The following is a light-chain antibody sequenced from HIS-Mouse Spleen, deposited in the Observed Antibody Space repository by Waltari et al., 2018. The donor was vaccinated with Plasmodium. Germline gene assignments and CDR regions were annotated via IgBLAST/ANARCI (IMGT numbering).Light chain of an antibody. V-gene: IGLV3-1*01. CDR1: KLWENY. Sequence: SYELTQPLSVSVSPGQTASITCAGYKLWENYACWYQQKPGQSPVRVIYKYSKRPSGIPERFSGSNSGNTATLTISGTQAMDEADYYCQAWDSSTVVFGGGTKLTVL. CDR3: QAWDSSTVV. CDR2: KYS. J-gene: IGLJ2*01.